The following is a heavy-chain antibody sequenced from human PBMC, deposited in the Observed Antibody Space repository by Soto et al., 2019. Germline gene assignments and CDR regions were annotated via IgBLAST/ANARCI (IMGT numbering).Heavy chain of an antibody. CDR2: IYYSGST. V-gene: IGHV4-39*01. CDR1: GVSISSSSYY. J-gene: IGHJ4*02. Sequence: SETLSLTCTVSGVSISSSSYYWVLIRQPPGKGLEWIGTIYYSGSTYYNPSLKSRVTISVDTSKNQFSLKLSSVTAADTAVYYCASHRYYVAFAYSGQRTLVTVSS. CDR3: ASHRYYVAFAY. D-gene: IGHD1-26*01.